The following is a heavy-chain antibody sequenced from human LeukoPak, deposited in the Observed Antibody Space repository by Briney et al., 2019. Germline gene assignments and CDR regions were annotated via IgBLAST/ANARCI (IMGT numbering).Heavy chain of an antibody. D-gene: IGHD4-23*01. J-gene: IGHJ4*02. V-gene: IGHV3-23*01. CDR2: ISGGGGNT. CDR1: GFTFSNYA. CDR3: AKGRYGGESGYFDY. Sequence: GGSLRLSCADSGFTFSNYAMSWVRHAPGEGLQWVSAISGGGGNTYNADSVKGRFTISRDNSKNTLYLKMNSLRAEDTAVHYCAKGRYGGESGYFDYWGQGTVVIVSS.